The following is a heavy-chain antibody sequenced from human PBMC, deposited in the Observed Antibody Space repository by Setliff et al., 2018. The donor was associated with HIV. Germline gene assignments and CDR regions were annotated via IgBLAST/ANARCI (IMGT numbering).Heavy chain of an antibody. D-gene: IGHD3-10*01. CDR1: GYTFTNYD. J-gene: IGHJ4*02. CDR3: AREDKGYYGSGLG. CDR2: MNPNSGNT. Sequence: ASVKVSCKASGYTFTNYDINWVRQVTGQGLEWMGWMNPNSGNTGYAQKFQGRVTMTRNTSIRTAYMEVRSLRSEDTAVYYCAREDKGYYGSGLGWAQGTQVTVSS. V-gene: IGHV1-8*01.